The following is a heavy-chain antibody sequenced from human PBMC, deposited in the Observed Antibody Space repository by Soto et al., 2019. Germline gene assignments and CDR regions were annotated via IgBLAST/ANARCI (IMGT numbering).Heavy chain of an antibody. J-gene: IGHJ6*02. CDR2: IDPSDSYT. CDR3: ARHTVVTDYYGMDV. D-gene: IGHD2-15*01. CDR1: GYSFTSYW. V-gene: IGHV5-10-1*01. Sequence: RGESLKISCKGSGYSFTSYWISWVCQMPGKGLEWMGRIDPSDSYTNYSPSFQGHVTISADKSISTAYLQWSSLKASDTAMYYCARHTVVTDYYGMDVWGQGTTVTVSS.